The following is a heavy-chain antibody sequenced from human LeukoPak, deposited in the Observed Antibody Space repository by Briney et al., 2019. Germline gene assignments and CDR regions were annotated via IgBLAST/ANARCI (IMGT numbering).Heavy chain of an antibody. Sequence: GGSLRLSCATSGVIFNSYAMSWVRQAPGKGLEWVSYISSSGSTIYYADSVKGRFTISRDNAKNSLYLQMNSLRVEDTAVYYCATDGDYDWNYRSGFDSWGQGTLVTVSS. D-gene: IGHD1-7*01. CDR2: ISSSGSTI. CDR3: ATDGDYDWNYRSGFDS. J-gene: IGHJ4*02. V-gene: IGHV3-48*04. CDR1: GVIFNSYA.